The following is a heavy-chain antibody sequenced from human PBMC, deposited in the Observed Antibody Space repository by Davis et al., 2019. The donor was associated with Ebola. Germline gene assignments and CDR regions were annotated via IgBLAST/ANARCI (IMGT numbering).Heavy chain of an antibody. CDR2: FRSKANSYAT. CDR1: GFTFSGSA. V-gene: IGHV3-73*01. J-gene: IGHJ4*02. Sequence: GGSLRLSCAASGFTFSGSAMHWVRQASGKGLEWVGRFRSKANSYATAYAASVKGRFTISRDDSKNTAYLQMNSLKTEDTAVYYCTSTYSSFDYWGQGTLVTVSS. CDR3: TSTYSSFDY. D-gene: IGHD2-21*01.